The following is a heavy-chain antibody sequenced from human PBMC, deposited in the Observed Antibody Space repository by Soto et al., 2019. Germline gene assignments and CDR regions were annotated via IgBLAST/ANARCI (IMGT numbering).Heavy chain of an antibody. CDR1: GGSISPYY. CDR2: IYYSAST. D-gene: IGHD2-21*02. CDR3: ARHLPYCGGDCYSLDY. J-gene: IGHJ4*02. V-gene: IGHV4-59*08. Sequence: SETLSLPCTVSGGSISPYYWSWIRQPPGKGLEWIGYIYYSASTNYSPSLKSRVTISVDTSKNQFSLNLSSVTAADTAVYYCARHLPYCGGDCYSLDYWGQGTLVTVS.